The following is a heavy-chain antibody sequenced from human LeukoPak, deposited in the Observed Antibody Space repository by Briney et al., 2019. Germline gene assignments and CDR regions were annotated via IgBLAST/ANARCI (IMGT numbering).Heavy chain of an antibody. CDR2: IIPIRGIA. J-gene: IGHJ3*02. Sequence: SVKVSCKASGGTFNSYAISWVRQAPGQGLEGMGRIIPIRGIANYAQKFQGRVTITADKSTSTAYMELSSLRSEDTAVYYCARGGEQLWNLLGAFDIWGQGTMVTVSS. D-gene: IGHD5-18*01. V-gene: IGHV1-69*04. CDR3: ARGGEQLWNLLGAFDI. CDR1: GGTFNSYA.